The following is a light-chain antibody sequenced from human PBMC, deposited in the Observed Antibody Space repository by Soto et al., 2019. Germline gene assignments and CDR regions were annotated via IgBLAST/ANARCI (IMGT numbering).Light chain of an antibody. CDR2: DAS. CDR3: QQYHNWPPKYT. CDR1: QSVSSY. J-gene: IGKJ2*01. V-gene: IGKV3-11*01. Sequence: EIVLTQSPATLSLSPGERATLSCRASQSVSSYLAWYQQKPGQAPRLLIYDASNRATGIPARFSGSGSGTDFTLTISSLEPEDFAVYYCQQYHNWPPKYTFGQGTKLEIK.